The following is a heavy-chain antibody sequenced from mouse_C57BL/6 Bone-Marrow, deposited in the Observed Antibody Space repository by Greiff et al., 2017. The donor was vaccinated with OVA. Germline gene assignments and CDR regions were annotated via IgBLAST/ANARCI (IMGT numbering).Heavy chain of an antibody. J-gene: IGHJ4*01. CDR2: INPYNGGT. CDR1: GYTFTDYY. D-gene: IGHD2-5*01. V-gene: IGHV1-19*01. Sequence: VQLQQSGPVLVKPGASVKMSCKASGYTFTDYYMNWVKQSHGKSLEWIGVINPYNGGTSYNQKFKGKATLTVDKSSSTAYMELNSLTSEDSAVYYCARVSYYSNYGFYYYAMDYWGQGTSVTVSS. CDR3: ARVSYYSNYGFYYYAMDY.